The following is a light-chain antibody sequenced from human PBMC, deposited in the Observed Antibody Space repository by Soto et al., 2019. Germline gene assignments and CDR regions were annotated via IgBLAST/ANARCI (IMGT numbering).Light chain of an antibody. J-gene: IGKJ2*01. CDR3: QQYNNRPPDT. Sequence: EIVMTQSPATLSVSPGDRATLSSRASQSVNSNLAWYQQKPGQAPRLLIYGASTRVAGIPARFSGSGSGTEFSLTISSLQSEDFAVYYCQQYNNRPPDTFGQGTKLEIK. CDR1: QSVNSN. CDR2: GAS. V-gene: IGKV3-15*01.